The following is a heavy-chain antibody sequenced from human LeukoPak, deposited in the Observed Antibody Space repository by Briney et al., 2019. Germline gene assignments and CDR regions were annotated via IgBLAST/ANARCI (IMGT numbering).Heavy chain of an antibody. CDR2: ISATSGNT. CDR1: GYTFTERG. Sequence: ASVKVSCKASGYTFTERGISWMRHVPGQGLEWIGWISATSGNTYYAQTFQDRVTMTTDASTSTAYMELRDLTIDDTAVYYCGKGSTGWSRDPWGQGTLVTVSS. D-gene: IGHD6-19*01. V-gene: IGHV1-18*01. J-gene: IGHJ5*02. CDR3: GKGSTGWSRDP.